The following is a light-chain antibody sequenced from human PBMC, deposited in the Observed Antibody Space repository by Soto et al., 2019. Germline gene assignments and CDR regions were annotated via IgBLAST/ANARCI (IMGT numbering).Light chain of an antibody. CDR1: QSISSW. Sequence: DIQMTQSPSTLSASVGDRVTITCRASQSISSWLAWYQQKPGKAPKLLIYDASSLESGVPSRFSGSGSGTEFTLTISSLQTDDFAIYYCQSPETFGQGTKVEIK. J-gene: IGKJ1*01. CDR2: DAS. V-gene: IGKV1-5*01. CDR3: QSPET.